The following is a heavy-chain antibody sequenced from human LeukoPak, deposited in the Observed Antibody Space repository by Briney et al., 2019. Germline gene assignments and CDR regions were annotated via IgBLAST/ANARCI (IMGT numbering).Heavy chain of an antibody. D-gene: IGHD3-22*01. CDR2: INHSGST. J-gene: IGHJ5*02. V-gene: IGHV4-34*01. CDR3: ARVLDSSGYYYGFDP. Sequence: PSETLSLTCSASGGSISGYYWSWIRQPPGKGLEWIGEINHSGSTNYNPSLKSRVTISVDTSKNQFSLKLSSVTAADTAVYYCARVLDSSGYYYGFDPWGQGTLVTVSS. CDR1: GGSISGYY.